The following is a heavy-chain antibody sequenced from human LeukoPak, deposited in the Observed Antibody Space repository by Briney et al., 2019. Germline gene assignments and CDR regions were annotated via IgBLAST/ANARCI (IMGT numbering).Heavy chain of an antibody. CDR2: IYYSGST. CDR1: GGSISSYY. J-gene: IGHJ6*03. Sequence: KPSETLSLTCTVSGGSISSYYWGWIRQPPGKGLECIGSIYYSGSTYYNPSLKSRVTISVDTSKNLFSLKLTSVTAADTAVYYCARVYCGGSRYYYYYMDVWGKGTTVTVSS. V-gene: IGHV4-39*07. D-gene: IGHD3-10*01. CDR3: ARVYCGGSRYYYYYMDV.